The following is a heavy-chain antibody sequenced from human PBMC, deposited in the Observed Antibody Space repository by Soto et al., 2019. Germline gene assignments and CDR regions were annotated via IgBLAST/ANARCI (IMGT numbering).Heavy chain of an antibody. CDR3: ARQPPDSSGFGDDAFDI. CDR1: GGSISSYY. J-gene: IGHJ3*02. CDR2: IYYSGST. Sequence: SETLSLTCTVSGGSISSYYWSWIRQPPGKGLEWIGYIYYSGSTNYNPSLKSRVTISVDTSKNQFSLKLSSVTAADTAVYYCARQPPDSSGFGDDAFDIWGQGTMVTVSS. D-gene: IGHD6-19*01. V-gene: IGHV4-59*08.